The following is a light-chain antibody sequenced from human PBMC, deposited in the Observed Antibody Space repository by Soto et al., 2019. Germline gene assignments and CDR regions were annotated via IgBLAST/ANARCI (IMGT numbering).Light chain of an antibody. CDR2: KAS. J-gene: IGKJ1*01. V-gene: IGKV1-5*03. CDR1: QSISSW. CDR3: QQYNSYPWT. Sequence: DIQMTQSPSTLSASVGDRVTITCRASQSISSWLAWYQQKPGKAPKLLIYKASSLESGVPSSFSGSESGTEFTLTISSLQPDDFARYYCQQYNSYPWTFGQGTKVEIK.